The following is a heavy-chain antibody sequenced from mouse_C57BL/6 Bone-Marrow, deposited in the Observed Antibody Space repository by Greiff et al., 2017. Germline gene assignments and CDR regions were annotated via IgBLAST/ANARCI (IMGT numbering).Heavy chain of an antibody. D-gene: IGHD1-1*01. CDR1: GYTFTSYW. J-gene: IGHJ1*03. CDR3: ARPQCYGSSYGYFDV. CDR2: IDPSDSYT. V-gene: IGHV1-59*01. Sequence: QVQLQQPGAELVRPGTSVKLSCKASGYTFTSYWMHWVKQRPGQGLEWIGVIDPSDSYTNYNQKFKGQATLTVDTSSSTAYMQLSSLTSEDSAVYDGARPQCYGSSYGYFDVWGTGTTVTVSS.